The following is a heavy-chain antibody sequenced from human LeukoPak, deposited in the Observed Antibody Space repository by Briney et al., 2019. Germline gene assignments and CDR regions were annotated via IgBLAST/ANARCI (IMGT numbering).Heavy chain of an antibody. J-gene: IGHJ5*02. V-gene: IGHV3-7*01. CDR1: GFTFSSYW. CDR2: IKQDGSEK. CDR3: ARGHSQWLIRGILWWFDP. D-gene: IGHD6-19*01. Sequence: GGSLRLSCAASGFTFSSYWMSWVRQAPGKGLEWVANIKQDGSEKYYVDSVKGRFTISRDNAKNSLYLQMNSLRAEDTAVYYCARGHSQWLIRGILWWFDPWGQGTLVTVSS.